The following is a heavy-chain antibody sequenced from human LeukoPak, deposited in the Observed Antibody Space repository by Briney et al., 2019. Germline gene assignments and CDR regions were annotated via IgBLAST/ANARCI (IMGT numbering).Heavy chain of an antibody. J-gene: IGHJ4*02. CDR2: ISGTSNTI. D-gene: IGHD6-19*01. Sequence: GGSLRLSCVGSGFTFSSYSMNWVRQAPGKGLEWVSYISGTSNTIYYADSVKGRFTVSRDNAKNSLYLQMNSLRTEDTAIYYCARDLGSYSSGWYMGFDYWGQGTLVTVSS. V-gene: IGHV3-48*01. CDR1: GFTFSSYS. CDR3: ARDLGSYSSGWYMGFDY.